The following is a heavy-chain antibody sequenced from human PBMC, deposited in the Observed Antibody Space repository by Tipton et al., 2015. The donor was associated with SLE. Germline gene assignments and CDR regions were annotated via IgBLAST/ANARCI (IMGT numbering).Heavy chain of an antibody. J-gene: IGHJ5*02. Sequence: TLSLTCTVSGDSISRYYWTWIRQPPGKGLEWIGYIYIIGSANYNPSLKRRVTISVDTSKNQFSLKLNSVTAADTAVYYCARQNGGTTVTPLNWFDPWGQGTLVTVSS. CDR2: IYIIGSA. CDR1: GDSISRYY. V-gene: IGHV4-4*08. CDR3: ARQNGGTTVTPLNWFDP. D-gene: IGHD4-17*01.